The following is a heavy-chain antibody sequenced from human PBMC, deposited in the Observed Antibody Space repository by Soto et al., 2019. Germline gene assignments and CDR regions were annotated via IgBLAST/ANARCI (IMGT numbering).Heavy chain of an antibody. CDR3: AKTESFNGYYNAFDY. CDR2: VSGGGGST. CDR1: GFSFAGYA. J-gene: IGHJ4*02. V-gene: IGHV3-23*01. Sequence: EVHLSESGGGLVQPGGSLRLSCAASGFSFAGYAVAWVRQAPGKGLEWVSAVSGGGGSTYYADSVKGRFTISRDNSKHTGYLQMNSLRAGDTALYYCAKTESFNGYYNAFDYWGQGARVTVSS. D-gene: IGHD3-9*01.